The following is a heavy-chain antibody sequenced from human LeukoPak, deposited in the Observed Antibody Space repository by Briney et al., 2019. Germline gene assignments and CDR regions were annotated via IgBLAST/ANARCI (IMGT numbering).Heavy chain of an antibody. CDR1: GGSISSYY. CDR3: ARDRCRSTSCYKNVDWFDP. Sequence: SETLSLTCTVSGGSISSYYWSWIRQPAGKGLKWIGRIYTSGSTNYNPSLKSPVTMSVDTSKNQFSPKLSSVTAADTAVYYCARDRCRSTSCYKNVDWFDPWGQGTLVTVSS. D-gene: IGHD2-2*02. J-gene: IGHJ5*02. V-gene: IGHV4-4*07. CDR2: IYTSGST.